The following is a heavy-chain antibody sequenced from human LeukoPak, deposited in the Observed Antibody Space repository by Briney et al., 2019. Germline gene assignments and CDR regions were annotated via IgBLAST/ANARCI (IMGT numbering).Heavy chain of an antibody. CDR1: GFTFSSAA. J-gene: IGHJ5*02. CDR2: IRSKAYGGTT. CDR3: TRNNSSGYYPNP. Sequence: GGSLRLSCAASGFTFSSAAMSWVRQAPGKGLEWVGFIRSKAYGGTTEYAASVKGRFTISRDDSKSIAYLQMNSLKTEDTAVYYCTRNNSSGYYPNPWGQGTLVTVSS. V-gene: IGHV3-49*04. D-gene: IGHD3-22*01.